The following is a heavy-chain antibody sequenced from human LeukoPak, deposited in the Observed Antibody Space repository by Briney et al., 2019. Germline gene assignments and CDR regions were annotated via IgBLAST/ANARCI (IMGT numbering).Heavy chain of an antibody. CDR2: INPSGGST. V-gene: IGHV1-2*02. J-gene: IGHJ3*01. Sequence: GASVKVSCKASGYTFTSYYMHWVRQAPGQGLEWMGIINPSGGSTNYAQKFQGRVTMTRDTSISTAYMELSRLRSDDTAVYYCTSLINSTSLWGQGTMVTVSS. D-gene: IGHD2-2*01. CDR1: GYTFTSYY. CDR3: TSLINSTSL.